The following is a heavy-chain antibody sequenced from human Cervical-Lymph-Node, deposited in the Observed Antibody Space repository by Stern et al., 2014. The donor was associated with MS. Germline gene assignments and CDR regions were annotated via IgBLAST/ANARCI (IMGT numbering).Heavy chain of an antibody. D-gene: IGHD3-22*01. V-gene: IGHV3-21*01. Sequence: EVQLVESGGGLVKPGGSLRLSCAASGFTFSTYSINWVRQAPGKGLEWVSSITSSSSYIYYADSVKGRFTISRDNAKNSLYLQMNSLRAEDTAVYYCVRGTGSSGYFPEYWYFDLWGRGTLVTVSS. CDR1: GFTFSTYS. J-gene: IGHJ2*01. CDR2: ITSSSSYI. CDR3: VRGTGSSGYFPEYWYFDL.